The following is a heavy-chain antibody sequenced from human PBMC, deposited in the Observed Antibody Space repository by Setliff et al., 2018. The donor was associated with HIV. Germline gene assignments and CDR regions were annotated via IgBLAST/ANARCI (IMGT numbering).Heavy chain of an antibody. CDR2: IYHTGST. CDR3: ARSIAPVASGYYYFEY. J-gene: IGHJ4*02. CDR1: GGSINSTSYY. V-gene: IGHV4-39*01. D-gene: IGHD3-3*01. Sequence: SETLSLTCTVSGGSINSTSYYWGWIRQPPGNGLEWIGSIYHTGSTYYKPSLKSRVTISVDTSKNQFSLRLSSVAAGDTAVYYCARSIAPVASGYYYFEYWGQGTLVTVSS.